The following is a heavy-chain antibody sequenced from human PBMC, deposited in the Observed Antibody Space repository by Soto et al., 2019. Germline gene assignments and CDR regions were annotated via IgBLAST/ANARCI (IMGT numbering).Heavy chain of an antibody. CDR3: ARERVEMATIRTFDI. CDR1: GGSISSYY. Sequence: SETLSLTCTVSGGSISSYYWSWIRQPPGKGLEWIGYIYYSGSTNYNPSLKSRVTISVDTSKNQFSLKLSSVTAADTAVYYCARERVEMATIRTFDIWGQGTMVTVSS. J-gene: IGHJ3*02. CDR2: IYYSGST. V-gene: IGHV4-59*01. D-gene: IGHD5-12*01.